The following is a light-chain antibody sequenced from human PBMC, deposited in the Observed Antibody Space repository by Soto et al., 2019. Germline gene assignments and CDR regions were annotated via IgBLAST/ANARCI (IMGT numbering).Light chain of an antibody. Sequence: QSVLTQPPSVSGAPGQRVTISCTGGSSNIGAGYDVHWYQQLPGTVPKLLIYGNTNRPSGVPDRFSGSKSGTSASLAITWLQAEDEADYYCQSYDSSLSGWVFGGGTKLTVL. CDR3: QSYDSSLSGWV. J-gene: IGLJ3*02. CDR2: GNT. CDR1: SSNIGAGYD. V-gene: IGLV1-40*01.